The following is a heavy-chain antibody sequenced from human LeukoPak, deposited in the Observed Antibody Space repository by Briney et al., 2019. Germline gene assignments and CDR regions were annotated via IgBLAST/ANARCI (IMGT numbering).Heavy chain of an antibody. CDR1: GFTVSSKY. J-gene: IGHJ3*02. Sequence: GGSLRLSRAASGFTVSSKYMSWVRQAPGKGLEWVSVIYSGGSTYYADSVKGRFTIPRDNSKSTLYLQMNSLRAEDTAVYYCARDSGGWYKGAFDIWGQGTMVTVSS. V-gene: IGHV3-66*01. CDR3: ARDSGGWYKGAFDI. CDR2: IYSGGST. D-gene: IGHD6-19*01.